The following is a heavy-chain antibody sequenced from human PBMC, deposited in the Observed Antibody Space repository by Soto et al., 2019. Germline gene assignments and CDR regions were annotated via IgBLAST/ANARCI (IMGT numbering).Heavy chain of an antibody. J-gene: IGHJ6*02. D-gene: IGHD3-10*01. CDR3: AKDIARYQLVLITEGMDV. CDR1: GFSFEDYG. Sequence: DVQLVESGGGLVQPGRSQRLSCAASGFSFEDYGMHWVRQAPGKGLEWVSSISWNSRNIAYADSVKGRFTVSRDHAKNSLYLQMNSLRPEDTALYYCAKDIARYQLVLITEGMDVWGQGTTVTVSS. CDR2: ISWNSRNI. V-gene: IGHV3-9*01.